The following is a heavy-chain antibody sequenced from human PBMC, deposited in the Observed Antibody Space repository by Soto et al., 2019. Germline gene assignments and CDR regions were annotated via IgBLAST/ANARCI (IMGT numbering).Heavy chain of an antibody. D-gene: IGHD5-12*01. J-gene: IGHJ4*02. CDR2: IYHSGST. CDR1: GGSISRGGYS. CDR3: AAGGGLPRYY. V-gene: IGHV4-30-2*01. Sequence: PSETLSLTCAVPGGSISRGGYSWSGIRQPPGKGLEWIGYIYHSGSTYYNPSLKSRVTISVDRSKNQFSLKLSSVTAADTAVYYCAAGGGLPRYYWGQGTLVTVSS.